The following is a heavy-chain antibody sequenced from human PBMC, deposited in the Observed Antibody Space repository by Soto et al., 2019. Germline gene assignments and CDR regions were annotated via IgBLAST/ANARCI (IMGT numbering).Heavy chain of an antibody. J-gene: IGHJ5*02. Sequence: QVPVPESGPRLLRPSETLSLMCCVSGVSVANFFWCWIRQTPGSVLVLRGYVCQGGADSYRADGDAPGYHPSLKSRAASSRGLPKNQFALNLSSVAAADTAVYSCARDRRGITVSSKPLGGWFDPWRQGILVTVSS. D-gene: IGHD3-16*01. V-gene: IGHV4-59*02. CDR3: ARDRRGITVSSKPLGGWFDP. CDR2: VCQGGADSYRADGDAP. CDR1: GVSVANFF.